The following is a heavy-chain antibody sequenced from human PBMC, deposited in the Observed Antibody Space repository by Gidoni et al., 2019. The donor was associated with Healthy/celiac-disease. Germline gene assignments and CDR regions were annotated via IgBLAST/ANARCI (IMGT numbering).Heavy chain of an antibody. CDR3: AKHRFLEWLLPYYFDY. Sequence: QVQLVASGGGVGQPGRYRSLSCAAYGVTFGRDGRHWVRQAPGRGLELVAVISYDGSTTYYADSVNGRFTISRDNSKNTLYLQMNSLRAEDTAVYYCAKHRFLEWLLPYYFDYWGQGTLVTVSS. J-gene: IGHJ4*02. CDR2: ISYDGSTT. CDR1: GVTFGRDG. V-gene: IGHV3-30*18. D-gene: IGHD3-3*01.